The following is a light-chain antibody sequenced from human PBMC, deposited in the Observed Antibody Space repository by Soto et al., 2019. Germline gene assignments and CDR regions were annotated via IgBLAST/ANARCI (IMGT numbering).Light chain of an antibody. J-gene: IGKJ5*01. CDR3: QQRSNWPIT. CDR2: DAS. CDR1: RSVSSY. V-gene: IGKV3-11*01. Sequence: EIVLTQSPATLSLSPGESATLSCRATRSVSSYLAWYQQKPGQAPRLLIYDASNRATGIPARFSGSGSGTDFTLTISSLEPEDFAVYYCQQRSNWPITFGQGTRLEI.